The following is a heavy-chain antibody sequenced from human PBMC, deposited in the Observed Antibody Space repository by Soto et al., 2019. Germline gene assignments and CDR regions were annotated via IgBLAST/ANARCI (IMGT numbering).Heavy chain of an antibody. V-gene: IGHV4-59*01. Sequence: SETLSLTCTVSGGSSCSYVYIWVRQPPGKGLEWIGSVYYTGTTDYNPSLKSRVTISVDTSKTQFSLNLRSVTAADTAVYYCARDLAAVPRAFDYWGRGTLVTVS. CDR1: GGSSCSYV. CDR3: ARDLAAVPRAFDY. J-gene: IGHJ4*02. CDR2: VYYTGTT. D-gene: IGHD6-13*01.